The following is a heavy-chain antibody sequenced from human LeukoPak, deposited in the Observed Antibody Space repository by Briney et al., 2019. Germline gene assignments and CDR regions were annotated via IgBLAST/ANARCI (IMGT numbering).Heavy chain of an antibody. Sequence: GGSLRLSCAASGFTFRSYAMSWVRRAPGKGLEWVSGISGGGSTEYADSVKGRFTISRDNTKNTLILQMNSLRAEDTAVYYCAKDQEKWLLGVFDIWGRGTMVTASS. CDR2: ISGGGST. D-gene: IGHD6-19*01. CDR3: AKDQEKWLLGVFDI. J-gene: IGHJ3*02. CDR1: GFTFRSYA. V-gene: IGHV3-23*01.